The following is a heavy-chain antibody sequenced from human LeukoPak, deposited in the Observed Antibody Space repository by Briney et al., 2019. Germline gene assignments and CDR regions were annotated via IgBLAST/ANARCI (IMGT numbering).Heavy chain of an antibody. CDR3: AKVRGVIQLERRSHYFDY. D-gene: IGHD1-1*01. V-gene: IGHV3-23*01. CDR2: ISGSGGST. CDR1: GFTVSSNY. J-gene: IGHJ4*02. Sequence: GGSLRLSCAASGFTVSSNYMSWVRQAPGKGLEWVSAISGSGGSTYYADSVKGRFTISRDNSKNTLYLQMNSLRAEDTAVYYCAKVRGVIQLERRSHYFDYWGQGTLVTVSS.